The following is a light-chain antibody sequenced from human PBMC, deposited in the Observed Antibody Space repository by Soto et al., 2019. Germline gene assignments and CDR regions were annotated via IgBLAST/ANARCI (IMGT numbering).Light chain of an antibody. Sequence: EIVLTQSPATLSLSPGERATLSCRASQSVSSYLAWYQQKPGQAPRLLINDASNRATGIPARFSGSGSGTDFTLTISSLEHEDFGVYYCQQRSNWPPLTFGGGTTVEIK. CDR1: QSVSSY. CDR2: DAS. J-gene: IGKJ4*01. CDR3: QQRSNWPPLT. V-gene: IGKV3-11*01.